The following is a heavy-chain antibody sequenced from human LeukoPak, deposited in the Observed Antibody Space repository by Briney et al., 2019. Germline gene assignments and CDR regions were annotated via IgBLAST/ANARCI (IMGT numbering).Heavy chain of an antibody. J-gene: IGHJ6*03. CDR2: IVVGSGNT. CDR1: GFTFTSSA. D-gene: IGHD3-3*01. V-gene: IGHV1-58*02. Sequence: GASVKVSCKASGFTFTSSAMQWVRQARGQGLEWIGWIVVGSGNTNYAQKLQGRVTMTTDTSTSTAYMELRSLRSDDTAVYYCARADDFLGYYMDVWGKGTTVTVSS. CDR3: ARADDFLGYYMDV.